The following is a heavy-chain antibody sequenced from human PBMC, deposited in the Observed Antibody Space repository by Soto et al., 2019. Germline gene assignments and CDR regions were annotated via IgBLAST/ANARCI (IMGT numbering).Heavy chain of an antibody. V-gene: IGHV1-18*01. Sequence: ASVKVSCKASGYTFTRSGISWVRQAPGQGLEWMGWISTYNGDTNYAQTFQGRVTMTTDTSTSTVHMEVRSLRSDDTAVYYCAREGVAPYDYYGMDVWGQGTPVTVSS. CDR1: GYTFTRSG. CDR3: AREGVAPYDYYGMDV. J-gene: IGHJ6*02. CDR2: ISTYNGDT. D-gene: IGHD2-2*01.